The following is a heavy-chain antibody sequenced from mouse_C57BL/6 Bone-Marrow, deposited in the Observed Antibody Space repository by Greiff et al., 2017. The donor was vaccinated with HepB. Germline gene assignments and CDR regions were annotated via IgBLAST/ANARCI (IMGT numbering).Heavy chain of an antibody. CDR2: IYPGSGST. D-gene: IGHD1-1*01. CDR3: ARSGNYVEEFAY. CDR1: GYTFTSYW. Sequence: VQLQQPGAELVKPGASVKMSCKASGYTFTSYWITWVKQRPGQGLEWIGDIYPGSGSTNYNEKFKSKATLTVDTSSSTAYMQLSSLTSEDSAVYYCARSGNYVEEFAYWGQGTLVTVSA. J-gene: IGHJ3*01. V-gene: IGHV1-55*01.